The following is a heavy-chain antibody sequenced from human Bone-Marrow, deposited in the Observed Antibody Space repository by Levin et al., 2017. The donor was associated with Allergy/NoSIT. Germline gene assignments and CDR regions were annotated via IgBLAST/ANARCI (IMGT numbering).Heavy chain of an antibody. CDR3: AKPYYYDSSGYYPY. CDR1: GFTFSDYY. Sequence: GGSLRLSCAASGFTFSDYYMSWIRQAPGKGLEWVSYISSSGSTIYYADSVKGRFTISRDNAKNSLYLQMNSLRAEDTAVYYCAKPYYYDSSGYYPYWGQGTLVTVSS. CDR2: ISSSGSTI. V-gene: IGHV3-11*01. D-gene: IGHD3-22*01. J-gene: IGHJ4*02.